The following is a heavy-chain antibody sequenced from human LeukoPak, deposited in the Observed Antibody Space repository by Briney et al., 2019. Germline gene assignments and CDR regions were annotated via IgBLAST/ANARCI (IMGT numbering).Heavy chain of an antibody. CDR3: AKGAAYYDFWSGDYPDY. V-gene: IGHV3-30*02. Sequence: GGSLRLSCAASGFTFSSYGMHWVRQAPGKGLEWVAFIRYDGSNKYYADSVKGRFTISRDNSKNTLYLQMNSLRAEDTAVYYCAKGAAYYDFWSGDYPDYWGQGTLVTVSS. J-gene: IGHJ4*02. CDR2: IRYDGSNK. D-gene: IGHD3-3*01. CDR1: GFTFSSYG.